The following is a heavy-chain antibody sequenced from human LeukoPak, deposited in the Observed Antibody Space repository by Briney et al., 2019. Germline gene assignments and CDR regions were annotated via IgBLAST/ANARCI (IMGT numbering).Heavy chain of an antibody. CDR3: ARDPGRWSFDDAFDI. Sequence: KTSETLSLTCTVSGGSISSGGYYWSWIRQPPGKGLEWIGYIYHSGSTYYNPSLKSRVTISVDRSKNQFSLKLSSVTAADTAVYYCARDPGRWSFDDAFDIWGQGTMVTVSS. D-gene: IGHD4-23*01. J-gene: IGHJ3*02. V-gene: IGHV4-30-2*01. CDR1: GGSISSGGYY. CDR2: IYHSGST.